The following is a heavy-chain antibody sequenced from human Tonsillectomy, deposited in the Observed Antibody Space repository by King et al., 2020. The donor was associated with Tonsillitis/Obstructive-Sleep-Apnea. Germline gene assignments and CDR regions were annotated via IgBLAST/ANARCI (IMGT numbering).Heavy chain of an antibody. CDR2: ISRSSSYT. Sequence: VQLVESGGGLVKPGGSLRLSCAASGFTFSDYYMSWIRQAPGKGLEWVSFISRSSSYTNSADSVKGRFIISRDNAKNSLYLQMNSLRPEDTAVYYCAGDPRPVEWLLTPDAFDIWGQGTMVTVSS. CDR1: GFTFSDYY. CDR3: AGDPRPVEWLLTPDAFDI. J-gene: IGHJ3*02. V-gene: IGHV3-11*05. D-gene: IGHD3-3*01.